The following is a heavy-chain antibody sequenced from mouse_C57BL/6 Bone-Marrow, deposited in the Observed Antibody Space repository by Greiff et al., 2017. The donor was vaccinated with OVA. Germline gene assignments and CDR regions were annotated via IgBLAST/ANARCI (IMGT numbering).Heavy chain of an antibody. Sequence: LVESGAELVRPGASVTLSCKASGYTFTDYEMHWVKQTPVHGLEWIGAIDPETGGTAYNQKFKGKAILTADKSSSTAYMELRSLTSEDSAVYYCTRPYYSNYVGAMDYWGQGTSVTVSS. CDR1: GYTFTDYE. D-gene: IGHD2-5*01. J-gene: IGHJ4*01. CDR2: IDPETGGT. V-gene: IGHV1-15*01. CDR3: TRPYYSNYVGAMDY.